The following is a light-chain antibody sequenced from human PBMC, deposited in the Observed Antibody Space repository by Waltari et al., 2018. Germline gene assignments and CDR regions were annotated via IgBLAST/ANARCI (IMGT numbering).Light chain of an antibody. Sequence: QSVLTQPPSASGTPRQRAAISCSGSTSNIGSNVVSWYQQFPGKAPKLLIYRRDRRPSGVPDRLSGSNSATSASPAISGLQSEDDADYYCAAWDDSLPGHWVFGGGTKVTVL. V-gene: IGLV1-44*01. CDR2: RRD. CDR1: TSNIGSNV. J-gene: IGLJ3*02. CDR3: AAWDDSLPGHWV.